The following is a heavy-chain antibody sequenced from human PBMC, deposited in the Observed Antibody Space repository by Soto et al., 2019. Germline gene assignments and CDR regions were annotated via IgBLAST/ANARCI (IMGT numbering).Heavy chain of an antibody. CDR3: VRDLPIVVVPAALWSDP. V-gene: IGHV1-18*01. Sequence: ASVKVSCKASGYTFTSYGISWVRQAPGQGLEWMGWISAYNGNTNYAQKLQGRVTMTTDTSTSTAYMELRSLRSDDTAVYYCVRDLPIVVVPAALWSDPWGQGTLVTGSS. CDR2: ISAYNGNT. CDR1: GYTFTSYG. D-gene: IGHD2-2*01. J-gene: IGHJ5*02.